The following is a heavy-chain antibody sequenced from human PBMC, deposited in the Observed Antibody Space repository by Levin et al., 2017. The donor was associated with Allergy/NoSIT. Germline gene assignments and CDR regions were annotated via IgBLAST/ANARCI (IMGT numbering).Heavy chain of an antibody. CDR2: MSDDGTTK. CDR3: TRLDY. CDR1: GFRFSTYV. Sequence: GGSLRLSCAASGFRFSTYVFHWVRQAPGKGLEWVAVMSDDGTTKFYADSVNGRFAISRDNSKNTVYLHMKSLRTDDSAVYYCTRLDYWGRGTLVAVSS. V-gene: IGHV3-30*09. J-gene: IGHJ4*02. D-gene: IGHD6-25*01.